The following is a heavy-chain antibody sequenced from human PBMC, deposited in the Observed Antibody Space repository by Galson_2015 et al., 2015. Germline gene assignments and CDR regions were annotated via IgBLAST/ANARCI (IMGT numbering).Heavy chain of an antibody. CDR3: SQVGTGWAFDI. D-gene: IGHD1-26*01. Sequence: SLRLSCAASGFTFSVSWMTWVRQAPGKGLEWVANVNQDGSEIYYVDSVKGRFTISRDNAKNSLYLQMSGLSAEDTAVYYCSQVGTGWAFDIWGQGTMVTVSS. CDR2: VNQDGSEI. CDR1: GFTFSVSW. V-gene: IGHV3-7*02. J-gene: IGHJ3*02.